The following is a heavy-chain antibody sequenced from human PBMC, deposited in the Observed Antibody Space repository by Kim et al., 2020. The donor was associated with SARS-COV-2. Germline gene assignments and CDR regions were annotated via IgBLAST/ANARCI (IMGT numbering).Heavy chain of an antibody. D-gene: IGHD3-22*01. CDR1: GFTFSSYG. J-gene: IGHJ3*02. V-gene: IGHV3-30*18. CDR2: ISYDGSNE. Sequence: GALRLSCAASGFTFSSYGMNWVRQAPGKGLEWVAVISYDGSNEFYADSVKGRFTISRDNSKNTLYLQMNSLRAEDTAVYYCAKGYDSSGYYYGVAFDIW. CDR3: AKGYDSSGYYYGVAFDI.